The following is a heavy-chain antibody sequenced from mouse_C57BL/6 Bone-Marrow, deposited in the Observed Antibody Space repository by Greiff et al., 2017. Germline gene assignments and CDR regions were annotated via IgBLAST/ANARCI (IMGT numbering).Heavy chain of an antibody. Sequence: QVQLQQSGPELVKPGASVKLSCTASGYTFTSYDINWVKQRPGPGLEWIGWIYPRAGSTKYKEKFKGKATLTVDTSSSTAYMELHSLTSEDSAVYFCASGPLVGSSDVWGTGTTVTVSS. V-gene: IGHV1-85*01. CDR3: ASGPLVGSSDV. CDR1: GYTFTSYD. D-gene: IGHD1-1*01. CDR2: IYPRAGST. J-gene: IGHJ1*03.